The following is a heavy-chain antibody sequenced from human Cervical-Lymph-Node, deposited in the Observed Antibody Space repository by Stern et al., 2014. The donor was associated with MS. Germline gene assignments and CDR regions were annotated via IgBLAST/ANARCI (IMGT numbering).Heavy chain of an antibody. V-gene: IGHV3-30*01. CDR3: AREMIAAAGTIPFDY. Sequence: VQLVESGGGVVQPGRSLRLSCAASGFTFSNYAMPWVRQAPGKGLEWVAVIPYDGSNKYYADSVKGRFTISRDNSKNTLYLQMNSLRAEDTAVYYCAREMIAAAGTIPFDYWGQGTLVTVSS. CDR1: GFTFSNYA. D-gene: IGHD6-13*01. CDR2: IPYDGSNK. J-gene: IGHJ4*02.